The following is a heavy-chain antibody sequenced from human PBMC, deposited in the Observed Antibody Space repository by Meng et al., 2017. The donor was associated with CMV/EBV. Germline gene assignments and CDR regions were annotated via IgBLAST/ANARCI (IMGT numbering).Heavy chain of an antibody. J-gene: IGHJ4*02. V-gene: IGHV3-7*04. D-gene: IGHD6-19*01. Sequence: EVRRVGSGGGLVQPGGSRSFCCAASGLTFSSYWMSWVRQAPGKGLEWVANIKQDGSEKYYVDSVKGRFTISRDNAKNSLYLQMNSLRAEDTAVYYCARDQGVAVAGTIGWGQGTLVTVSS. CDR3: ARDQGVAVAGTIG. CDR1: GLTFSSYW. CDR2: IKQDGSEK.